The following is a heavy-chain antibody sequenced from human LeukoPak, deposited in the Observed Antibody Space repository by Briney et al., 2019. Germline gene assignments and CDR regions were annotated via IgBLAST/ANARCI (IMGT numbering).Heavy chain of an antibody. D-gene: IGHD2-2*02. Sequence: SQTLSLTCTLSGGAISSSSSEWGWIRQPPGKGLEWIGSIYYSGRTYYNPSLNSRVSISVDTSKIQFSLKLSSVTAADTAVYYCARDQITYNYMDVWGKGTTVTVSS. CDR1: GGAISSSSSE. V-gene: IGHV4-39*07. CDR3: ARDQITYNYMDV. CDR2: IYYSGRT. J-gene: IGHJ6*03.